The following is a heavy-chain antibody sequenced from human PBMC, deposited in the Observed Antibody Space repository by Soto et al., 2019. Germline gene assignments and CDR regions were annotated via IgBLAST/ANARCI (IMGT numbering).Heavy chain of an antibody. CDR1: GGSVSSGSYY. CDR2: IYYSGST. V-gene: IGHV4-61*01. D-gene: IGHD6-19*01. Sequence: SSETLSLTCTFSGGSVSSGSYYWSWIRQPPGKGLEWIGYIYYSGSTNYNPSLKSRVTISVDTSKNQFSLKLSSVTAADTAVYYCARAEEQWLVRYYYYGMDVWGQGTTVTVSS. J-gene: IGHJ6*02. CDR3: ARAEEQWLVRYYYYGMDV.